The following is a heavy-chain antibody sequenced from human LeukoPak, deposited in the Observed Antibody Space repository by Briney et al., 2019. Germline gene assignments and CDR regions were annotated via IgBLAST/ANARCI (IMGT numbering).Heavy chain of an antibody. Sequence: GGSLRLSCAASGFTFSSYAMSWVRQAPGKGLEWVSVISDSGGSTYSADSVKGRFTISRDDSKSTLYLQMNSLRAEDTAIYYCARRPGSGWYVLDYWGQGTLVTVSS. D-gene: IGHD6-19*01. CDR3: ARRPGSGWYVLDY. CDR2: ISDSGGST. J-gene: IGHJ4*02. V-gene: IGHV3-23*01. CDR1: GFTFSSYA.